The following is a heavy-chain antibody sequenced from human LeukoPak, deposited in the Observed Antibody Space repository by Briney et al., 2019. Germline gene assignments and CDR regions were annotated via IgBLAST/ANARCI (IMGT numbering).Heavy chain of an antibody. Sequence: GGSLRLSCAVSGITLSNYGMSWVRQALGKGLEWVAGISDSGGRTNYADSVKGRFTISRDNSQNTLYLQMSSLRGEDTALYYCAKDRGMVGASVRAFDYWGQGTLVTVSS. CDR1: GITLSNYG. D-gene: IGHD1-26*01. CDR2: ISDSGGRT. CDR3: AKDRGMVGASVRAFDY. V-gene: IGHV3-23*01. J-gene: IGHJ4*02.